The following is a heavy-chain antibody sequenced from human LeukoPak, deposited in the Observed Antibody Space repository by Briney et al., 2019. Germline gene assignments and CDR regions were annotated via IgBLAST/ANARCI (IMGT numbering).Heavy chain of an antibody. CDR1: GFIFSDYA. CDR3: AKSARGYSYGDFAY. Sequence: GGSLRLSCVASGFIFSDYAMNWVRQAPGKGLEWVSSISGPGGNTYYADSVKGRFTISRDNSKNTLYLQMTSLRAEETALYYCAKSARGYSYGDFAYWGQGTLVTVSS. CDR2: ISGPGGNT. V-gene: IGHV3-23*01. D-gene: IGHD5-18*01. J-gene: IGHJ4*02.